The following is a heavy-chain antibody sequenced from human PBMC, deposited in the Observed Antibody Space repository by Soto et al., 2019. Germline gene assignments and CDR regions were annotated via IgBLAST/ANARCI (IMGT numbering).Heavy chain of an antibody. Sequence: PSETLSLTCAVYGGSFSGYYWSWIRQPPGKGLEWIGEINHSGSTNYNPSLKSRVTISVDTSKYQFSLKLSSVTAADTAVYYCAPDYYDSSGYDYWGQGTLVTVSS. J-gene: IGHJ4*02. V-gene: IGHV4-34*01. CDR1: GGSFSGYY. CDR2: INHSGST. D-gene: IGHD3-22*01. CDR3: APDYYDSSGYDY.